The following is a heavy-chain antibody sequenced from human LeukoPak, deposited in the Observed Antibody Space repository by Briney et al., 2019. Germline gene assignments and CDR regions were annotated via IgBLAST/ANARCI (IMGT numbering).Heavy chain of an antibody. CDR2: IRSKANNYAT. CDR1: GFIFSDSA. CDR3: TRPCAGDCTDNY. Sequence: GGSLKLSCAASGFIFSDSAMHWVRQASGKGLEWVGRIRSKANNYATTYAASAKGRFTISRDDSKNTAYLQMNSLKIEDTAVYYCTRPCAGDCTDNYWGQGTLVTVSS. J-gene: IGHJ4*02. V-gene: IGHV3-73*01. D-gene: IGHD2-21*02.